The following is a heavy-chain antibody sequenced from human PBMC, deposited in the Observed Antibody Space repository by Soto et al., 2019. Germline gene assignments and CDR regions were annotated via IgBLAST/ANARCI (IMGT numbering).Heavy chain of an antibody. CDR2: IYPGDSDT. CDR3: ARRYSTSWLVETFDY. D-gene: IGHD6-13*01. CDR1: GNSFTSYW. J-gene: IGHJ4*02. Sequence: GESLKISCKGSGNSFTSYWIGWVRQMPGKGLEWMGIIYPGDSDTRYSPSFQGQVTISADKSISTAYVQWSSLKASDTAMYYCARRYSTSWLVETFDYWSQGTLVTVSS. V-gene: IGHV5-51*01.